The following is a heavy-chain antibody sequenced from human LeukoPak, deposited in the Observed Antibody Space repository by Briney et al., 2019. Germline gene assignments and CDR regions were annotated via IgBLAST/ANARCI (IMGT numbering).Heavy chain of an antibody. J-gene: IGHJ4*02. V-gene: IGHV7-4-1*02. D-gene: IGHD6-19*01. Sequence: ASVKVSCKASGYTFTSYAMNWVRQAPGQGLEWMGWINTNTGNPTYAQGFTGRFVFSLDTFVSTAYLQISSLKAEDTAVYYCAREEKRRLVSNPDYWGQGTLVTVSS. CDR3: AREEKRRLVSNPDY. CDR2: INTNTGNP. CDR1: GYTFTSYA.